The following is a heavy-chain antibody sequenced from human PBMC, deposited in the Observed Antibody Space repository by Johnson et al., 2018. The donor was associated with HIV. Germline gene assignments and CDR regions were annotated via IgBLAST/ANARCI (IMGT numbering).Heavy chain of an antibody. CDR2: ISYDGSNK. V-gene: IGHV3-30-3*01. J-gene: IGHJ3*02. CDR1: GFTFSSYP. CDR3: TRSIAATGRDALDI. Sequence: QMLLVESGGGVVQPGRSLRLSCAASGFTFSSYPMHWVRQAPGKGLQWVAVISYDGSNKYYADSVKGRFTISRDDSKNTLYLQMNSLKIDDTAVYYCTRSIAATGRDALDIWGQGTMVTVSS. D-gene: IGHD6-13*01.